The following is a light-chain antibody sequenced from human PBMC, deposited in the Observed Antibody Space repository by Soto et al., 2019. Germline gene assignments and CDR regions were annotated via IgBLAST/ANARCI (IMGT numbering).Light chain of an antibody. V-gene: IGKV1-27*01. Sequence: DIQMTQSPASLSASVGDRVTITCRASQGISNYLASYQQKPGKVPKLLIYAASTLQSGVPSRFSGSGSGTDFNLTITSLQPEDVATYYCQKYSSVITFGQGTRLEIK. CDR1: QGISNY. CDR3: QKYSSVIT. CDR2: AAS. J-gene: IGKJ5*01.